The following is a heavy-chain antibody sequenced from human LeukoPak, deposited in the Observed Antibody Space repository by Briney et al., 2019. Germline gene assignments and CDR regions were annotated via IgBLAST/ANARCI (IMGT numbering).Heavy chain of an antibody. D-gene: IGHD1-7*01. CDR3: AYWNYVY. Sequence: ASLKVSCKASGYTFTGYYMHWVRQAPGQGLEWMGWINPNSGGTNYAQKFQGRVTMTRDMSTSTVYMELSSLRSEDTAVYYCAYWNYVYWGQGTLVTVSS. CDR1: GYTFTGYY. V-gene: IGHV1-2*02. J-gene: IGHJ4*02. CDR2: INPNSGGT.